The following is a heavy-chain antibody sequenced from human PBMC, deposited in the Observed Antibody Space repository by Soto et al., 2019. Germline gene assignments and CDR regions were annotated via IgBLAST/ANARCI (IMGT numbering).Heavy chain of an antibody. V-gene: IGHV3-30-3*01. CDR2: ISYDGSNK. J-gene: IGHJ4*02. Sequence: QVQLVESGGGVVQPGRSLRLSCAASGFTFSSYAMHWVRQAPGKGLEWVAVISYDGSNKYYADSVKGRFTISRDNSKNTLYLQMNSPRAEDTAVYYCARDVAVAGYLDYWGQGTLVTVSS. CDR1: GFTFSSYA. D-gene: IGHD6-19*01. CDR3: ARDVAVAGYLDY.